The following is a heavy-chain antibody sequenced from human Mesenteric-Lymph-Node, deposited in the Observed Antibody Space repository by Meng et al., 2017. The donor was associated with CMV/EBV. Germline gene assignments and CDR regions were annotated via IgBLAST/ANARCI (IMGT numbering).Heavy chain of an antibody. CDR1: GFTVSSNY. V-gene: IGHV3-23*01. J-gene: IGHJ4*02. CDR2: ISGSGGST. D-gene: IGHD5-18*01. Sequence: GGSLRLSCAASGFTVSSNYMSWVRQAPGKGLEWVSAISGSGGSTYYADSVKGRFTISRDNSKNTLYLQMNSLRAEDTAVYYCAHTRGYSYGYKGDYWGQGTLVTVSS. CDR3: AHTRGYSYGYKGDY.